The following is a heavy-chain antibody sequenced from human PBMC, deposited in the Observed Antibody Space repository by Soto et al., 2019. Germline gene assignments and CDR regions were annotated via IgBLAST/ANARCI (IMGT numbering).Heavy chain of an antibody. D-gene: IGHD2-21*02. V-gene: IGHV4-59*01. CDR3: ARGTVTAIPSY. CDR1: GGSISSYY. CDR2: IYYSGST. Sequence: QVQLQESGPGLVKPSETLSLTCTVSGGSISSYYWSWIRQPPGTGLELIGYIYYSGSTNYNPSLTSRVTLSVDTSKNQFSLKLSSVTAEDTAVYYCARGTVTAIPSYLGQGTLVTVSS. J-gene: IGHJ4*02.